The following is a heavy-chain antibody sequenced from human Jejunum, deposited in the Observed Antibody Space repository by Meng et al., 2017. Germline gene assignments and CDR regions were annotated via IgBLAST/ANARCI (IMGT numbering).Heavy chain of an antibody. CDR2: IYHSEST. CDR1: GFSIRDNYY. V-gene: IGHV4-38-2*02. Sequence: GSLRLSCIVSGFSIRDNYYWGWIRQPPGKGLEWIGSIYHSESTYYNPSLESRVTLSVDTAKNQFSLKVTSVTAADTAVYYCARARHQSGTAYWGQGMLVTVSS. J-gene: IGHJ4*02. CDR3: ARARHQSGTAY. D-gene: IGHD6-13*01.